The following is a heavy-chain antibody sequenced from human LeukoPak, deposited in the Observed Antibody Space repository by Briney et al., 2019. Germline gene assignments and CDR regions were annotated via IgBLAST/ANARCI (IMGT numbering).Heavy chain of an antibody. CDR1: GYTLSELS. V-gene: IGHV1-24*01. Sequence: GASVKVSCKVSGYTLSELSMHWVRQAPGKGLEGRGGFDREEGETIYAQKLQGRLTMTEDTSTPTAYNELSSLRSADTAVYYCATGNWGYSHWGQGTLVTVSS. D-gene: IGHD7-27*01. CDR3: ATGNWGYSH. J-gene: IGHJ4*02. CDR2: FDREEGET.